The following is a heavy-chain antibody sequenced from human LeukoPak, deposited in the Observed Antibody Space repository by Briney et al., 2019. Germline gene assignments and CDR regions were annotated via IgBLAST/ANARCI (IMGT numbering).Heavy chain of an antibody. D-gene: IGHD6-13*01. Sequence: GGSLRLSCAASGFTSSDYTMNWVRQAPGKGLERVSAISGSGGSTYYADSVKGRFTISRDNSKNTLYLQMNSLRAEDTSIYFCAKALEQETVIALDSWGQGTLVTVSS. CDR1: GFTSSDYT. V-gene: IGHV3-23*01. CDR2: ISGSGGST. CDR3: AKALEQETVIALDS. J-gene: IGHJ4*02.